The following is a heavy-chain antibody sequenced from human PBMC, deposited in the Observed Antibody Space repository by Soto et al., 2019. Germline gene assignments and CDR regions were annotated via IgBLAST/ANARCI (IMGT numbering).Heavy chain of an antibody. CDR2: ISGSGGST. V-gene: IGHV3-23*01. CDR1: GFTFSSYA. J-gene: IGHJ6*02. CDR3: AKAKVAAPRGQYGMDV. D-gene: IGHD5-12*01. Sequence: GGSLRLSCAASGFTFSSYAMSWVRQAPGKGLEWVSAISGSGGSTYYADSVKGRFTISRDNSKNTLYLQMNSLRAEDRDVYYCAKAKVAAPRGQYGMDVWGQGTTVTVSS.